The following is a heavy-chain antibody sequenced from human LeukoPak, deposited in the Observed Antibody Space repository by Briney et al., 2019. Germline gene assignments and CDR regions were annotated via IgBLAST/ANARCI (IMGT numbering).Heavy chain of an antibody. Sequence: PGGSLRLSCAASGFTFSDYYMSWIRQAPGKGLAWVSYISSSGSTIYYADSVKGRFTISRDNAKNSLYLQMNSLRAEDTAVYYCASRYYYDMGMDVWGQGTTVTVSS. V-gene: IGHV3-11*01. CDR2: ISSSGSTI. J-gene: IGHJ6*02. CDR3: ASRYYYDMGMDV. CDR1: GFTFSDYY. D-gene: IGHD3-22*01.